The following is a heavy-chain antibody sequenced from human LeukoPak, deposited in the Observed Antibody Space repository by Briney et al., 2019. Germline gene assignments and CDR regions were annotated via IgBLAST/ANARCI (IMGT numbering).Heavy chain of an antibody. D-gene: IGHD3-22*01. CDR3: ARGAYDSSGYYYPYYYMDV. CDR2: INHSGST. Sequence: PSETLSLTCAVYGGSFSGYYWSWIRQTPGKGLEWIGEINHSGSTNYNPSLKSRVTISVDTSKNQFSLKLSSVTAADTAVYYCARGAYDSSGYYYPYYYMDVWGKGTTVTVSS. CDR1: GGSFSGYY. J-gene: IGHJ6*03. V-gene: IGHV4-34*01.